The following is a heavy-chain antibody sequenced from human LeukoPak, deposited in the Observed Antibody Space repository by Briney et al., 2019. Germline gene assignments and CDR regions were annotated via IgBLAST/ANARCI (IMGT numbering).Heavy chain of an antibody. CDR3: AKDMLVVPTYYYDSSGYHGPFDY. D-gene: IGHD3-22*01. CDR2: ISGSGGST. J-gene: IGHJ4*02. V-gene: IGHV3-23*01. Sequence: GGSLRLSCAVSGFTFSSYAMSWVRQAPGKGLEWVSAISGSGGSTYYADSVKGRFTISRDNSKNTLYLQMNSLRAEDTAVYYCAKDMLVVPTYYYDSSGYHGPFDYWGQGTLVTVSS. CDR1: GFTFSSYA.